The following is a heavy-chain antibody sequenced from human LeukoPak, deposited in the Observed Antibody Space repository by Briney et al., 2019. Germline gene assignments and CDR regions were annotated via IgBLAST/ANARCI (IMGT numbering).Heavy chain of an antibody. Sequence: SVKVSCKASGGTFSSYAISWVRQAPGQGLEWMGGIIPIFGTANYAQKFQGRVTITADESTSTAYMELSRLRSEDTAVYYCARGVLLWFGESPHSDYFDYWGQGTLVTVSS. CDR3: ARGVLLWFGESPHSDYFDY. J-gene: IGHJ4*02. V-gene: IGHV1-69*13. CDR2: IIPIFGTA. CDR1: GGTFSSYA. D-gene: IGHD3-10*01.